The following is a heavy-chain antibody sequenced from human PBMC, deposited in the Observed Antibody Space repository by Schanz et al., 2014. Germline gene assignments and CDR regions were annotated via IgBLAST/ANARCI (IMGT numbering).Heavy chain of an antibody. CDR2: INPNTGGT. CDR3: VRELSGGTFDY. D-gene: IGHD1-1*01. Sequence: QVQLVQSGAEVKKPGSSVTVSCKASGDTLSSYGITWVRQAPGQGLEWMGRINPNTGGTNFAQKFQGRVTMTRDTSSTTAYMELNSLRSDDTAVYYCVRELSGGTFDYWGQGALVTVSS. CDR1: GDTLSSYG. J-gene: IGHJ4*02. V-gene: IGHV1-2*06.